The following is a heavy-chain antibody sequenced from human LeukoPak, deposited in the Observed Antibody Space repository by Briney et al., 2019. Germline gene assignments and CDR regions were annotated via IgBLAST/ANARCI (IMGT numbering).Heavy chain of an antibody. J-gene: IGHJ4*02. V-gene: IGHV1-8*01. CDR3: ARGPPNWGMVGY. CDR1: GYTFTSFD. Sequence: ASVKVSCRASGYTFTSFDLNWVRQATGQGLEWMGWMKSNNGHTGYAQKFQGRVTMTRDTSISTAYMGLSSLTFEDTAVYYCARGPPNWGMVGYWGQGTLVTVSS. CDR2: MKSNNGHT. D-gene: IGHD7-27*01.